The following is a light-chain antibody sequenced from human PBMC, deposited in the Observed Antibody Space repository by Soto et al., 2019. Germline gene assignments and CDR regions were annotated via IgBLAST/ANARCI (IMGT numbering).Light chain of an antibody. CDR2: NTS. CDR3: QYWSDYCWT. J-gene: IGKJ1*01. V-gene: IGKV1-5*03. Sequence: DIQLTQSPSTLSTSVGDRVTISCRASQSISSWLAWYQQKPGKAPKLLIYNTSNLESGVPPRFGGSCSETEFTLTISSLQPDDFATYYCQYWSDYCWTFGQGTKVEIK. CDR1: QSISSW.